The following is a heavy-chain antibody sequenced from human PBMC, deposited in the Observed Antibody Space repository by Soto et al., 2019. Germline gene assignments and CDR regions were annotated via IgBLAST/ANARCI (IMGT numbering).Heavy chain of an antibody. J-gene: IGHJ5*02. CDR2: MNANTGNA. D-gene: IGHD6-25*01. Sequence: QVQLVQSGAEVKKPGASVKVSCKASGYTFINHDINWVRQAPGQGLEWMGWMNANTGNAGYAQIFQGRVTMTRDTTXNTAYMELSSLTSEDTAVYFCARGSGSGGLDWFDPWGQGTLVTVSS. V-gene: IGHV1-8*01. CDR1: GYTFINHD. CDR3: ARGSGSGGLDWFDP.